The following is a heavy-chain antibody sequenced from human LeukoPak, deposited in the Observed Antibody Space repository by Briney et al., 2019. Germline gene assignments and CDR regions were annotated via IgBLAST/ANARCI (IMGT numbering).Heavy chain of an antibody. D-gene: IGHD1-7*01. V-gene: IGHV3-21*01. CDR2: ISSSSSYI. J-gene: IGHJ4*02. Sequence: GGSLRLSCAASGFTFSSYSMNWVRQAPGKGLEWVSSISSSSSYIYYADSVKGRFTISRDNAKNSLYLQMNSLRAEDTAVYYCAREGEGTIPFDYWGQGTLVTVSS. CDR1: GFTFSSYS. CDR3: AREGEGTIPFDY.